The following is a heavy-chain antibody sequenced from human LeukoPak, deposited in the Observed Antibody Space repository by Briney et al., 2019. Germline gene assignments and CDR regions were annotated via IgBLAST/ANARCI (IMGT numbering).Heavy chain of an antibody. CDR2: INPSGGST. CDR3: AREGGGSYHNIDY. V-gene: IGHV1-46*01. Sequence: GASVKVSCKASGDTFTSYYMHWVRQAPGQGLEWMGIINPSGGSTSYAQKFQGRVTMTRDMSTSTVYMELSNLRSEDTAVYNCAREGGGSYHNIDYWGQGTLVTVSS. J-gene: IGHJ4*02. CDR1: GDTFTSYY. D-gene: IGHD1-26*01.